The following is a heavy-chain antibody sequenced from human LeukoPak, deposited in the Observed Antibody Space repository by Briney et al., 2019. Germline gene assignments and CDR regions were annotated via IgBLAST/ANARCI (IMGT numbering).Heavy chain of an antibody. CDR1: VGTISSYS. V-gene: IGHV1-69*10. CDR2: IIPIVGLP. CDR3: ARYYRVGSGSYYHFDY. Sequence: GASVKVSCKAPVGTISSYSINWVRQAPGQVLEWMGGIIPIVGLPNYAQKFQGRVTITADTSTSTAYMELSSLRSEDTAVYYCARYYRVGSGSYYHFDYWGQGTLVTVSS. J-gene: IGHJ4*02. D-gene: IGHD3-10*01.